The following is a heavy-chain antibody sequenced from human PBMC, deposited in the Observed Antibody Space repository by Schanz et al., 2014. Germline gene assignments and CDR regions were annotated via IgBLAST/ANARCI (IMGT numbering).Heavy chain of an antibody. V-gene: IGHV3-23*04. CDR2: ISSGGNP. J-gene: IGHJ4*02. CDR3: AKSQGSSFDS. D-gene: IGHD6-13*01. CDR1: GFTFSSYA. Sequence: VQVVQSGGGLVQPGGSLRLSCAASGFTFSSYAMSWVRQAPGKGLEWVSSISSGGNPYYANSVKGRFGISRDNSENTLYLQMNSLRAEDTAVYYCAKSQGSSFDSWGQGTLVTVSS.